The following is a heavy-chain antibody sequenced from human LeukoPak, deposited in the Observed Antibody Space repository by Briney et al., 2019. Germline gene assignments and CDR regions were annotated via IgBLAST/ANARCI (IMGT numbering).Heavy chain of an antibody. V-gene: IGHV3-23*01. CDR2: ISDSGGST. Sequence: GGSLRLSCAASEFTFSSYAMSWVRQAPGKGLEWVSAISDSGGSTYYADSVKGRFTVSRDNSKNTMYLQMNSLRAEDTAVYYCAKDRRACSSSSCYYRFCYWGQGTLVTVSS. J-gene: IGHJ4*02. D-gene: IGHD2-2*01. CDR3: AKDRRACSSSSCYYRFCY. CDR1: EFTFSSYA.